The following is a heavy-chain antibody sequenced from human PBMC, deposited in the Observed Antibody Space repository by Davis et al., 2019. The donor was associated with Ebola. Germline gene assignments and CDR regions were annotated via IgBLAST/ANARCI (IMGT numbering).Heavy chain of an antibody. J-gene: IGHJ6*02. CDR1: GYTFTNYY. CDR2: INPSAGYT. V-gene: IGHV1-46*01. Sequence: ASVKVSCKAFGYTFTNYYVHWVRQAPGQGLEWMGVINPSAGYTNYAQKFQGRVTITRDTSTSTVYMEVTRLRSDDTAVYYCARDGPDYYGLDVWGQGTAVTVSS. CDR3: ARDGPDYYGLDV.